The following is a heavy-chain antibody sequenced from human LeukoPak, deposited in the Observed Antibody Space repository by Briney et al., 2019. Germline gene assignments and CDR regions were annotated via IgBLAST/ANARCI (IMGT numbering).Heavy chain of an antibody. CDR3: ASYGDSSGYSFDY. Sequence: SETLSLTCTVSGGSISSYYWSWVRQSAGKGLEWIGRIYTSGRTNYNPSLRSRVTISEDTSMNQFSLRLTSVTAADTAVYYCASYGDSSGYSFDYWGQGTLVTVSS. CDR1: GGSISSYY. V-gene: IGHV4-4*07. J-gene: IGHJ4*02. CDR2: IYTSGRT. D-gene: IGHD3-22*01.